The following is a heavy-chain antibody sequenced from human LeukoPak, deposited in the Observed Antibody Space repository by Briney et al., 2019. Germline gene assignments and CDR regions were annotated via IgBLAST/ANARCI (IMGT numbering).Heavy chain of an antibody. CDR2: ISSGSSTK. CDR3: AKDSYDTSGYYFFDAFDI. Sequence: GGSLRLSCAASGFTFSSYGMHWVRQAPGKGLEWVSYISSGSSTKYYADSVRGRFTISRDNGKNSLYLQMNSLRAEDTAVYYCAKDSYDTSGYYFFDAFDIWGQGTMVTVSS. J-gene: IGHJ3*02. D-gene: IGHD3-22*01. CDR1: GFTFSSYG. V-gene: IGHV3-48*04.